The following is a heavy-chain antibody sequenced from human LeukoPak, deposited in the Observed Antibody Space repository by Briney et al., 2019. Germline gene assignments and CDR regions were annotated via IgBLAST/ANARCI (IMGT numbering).Heavy chain of an antibody. D-gene: IGHD3-16*01. V-gene: IGHV4-59*08. CDR1: GGSISSYY. Sequence: SETLSLTCTVSGGSISSYYWCWIRQPPGKGLEWIGSIYHSGSTFYNPSLKSRVTISVDTSKNRSSLKRSSVTAADTAMFYCARGLGPGNWFDPWGQGTLVTVSS. CDR2: IYHSGST. CDR3: ARGLGPGNWFDP. J-gene: IGHJ5*02.